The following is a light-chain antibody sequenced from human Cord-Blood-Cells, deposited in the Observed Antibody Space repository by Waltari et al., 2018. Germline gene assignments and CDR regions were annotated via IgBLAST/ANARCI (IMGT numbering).Light chain of an antibody. CDR1: SSDVGGYNY. J-gene: IGLJ3*02. V-gene: IGLV2-11*01. CDR3: CSYAGSYTWV. Sequence: QSALTQPRSVSGSPGQSVTISCTGTSSDVGGYNYVSWYQQHPGKAPKLMIWEVSKRPSGVPDRFSGSKSGNTASLTISGLQAEDEADYYCCSYAGSYTWVFGGGTKLTVL. CDR2: EVS.